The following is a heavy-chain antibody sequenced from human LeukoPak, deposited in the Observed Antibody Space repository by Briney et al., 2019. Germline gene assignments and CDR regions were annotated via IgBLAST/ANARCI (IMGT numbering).Heavy chain of an antibody. CDR2: INQGGSDK. CDR1: GFTFSGHW. V-gene: IGHV3-7*01. D-gene: IGHD1-14*01. J-gene: IGHJ4*02. Sequence: GGSLRLSFAASGFTFSGHWMSWVRQTPGKGLEWVANINQGGSDKYYVDSVKGRFTISRDNANNLLYLQMNSLRGEDTAVYYCTRDRSRAEDDWGQGTLVTVSS. CDR3: TRDRSRAEDD.